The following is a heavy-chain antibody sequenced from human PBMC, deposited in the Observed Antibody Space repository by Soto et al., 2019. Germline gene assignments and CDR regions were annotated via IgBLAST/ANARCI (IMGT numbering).Heavy chain of an antibody. D-gene: IGHD2-2*01. CDR1: GGSFSGYY. Sequence: SETLSLTCAVYGGSFSGYYWSWIRQPPGKGLEWIGEINHSGSTNYNPSLKSRVTISVDTSKNQFSLKLSSVTAADTAVYYCARGTRYCSRKSCHQLNNHHYYYMDVWGKRSTVPVSS. V-gene: IGHV4-34*01. CDR3: ARGTRYCSRKSCHQLNNHHYYYMDV. CDR2: INHSGST. J-gene: IGHJ6*03.